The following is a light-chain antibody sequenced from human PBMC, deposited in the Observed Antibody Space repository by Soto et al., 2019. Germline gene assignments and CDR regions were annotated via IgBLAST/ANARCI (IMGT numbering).Light chain of an antibody. J-gene: IGLJ2*01. Sequence: QSALTQPASVSGSPGQSITISCTGSSSDVGGYNFVSWYQQHPGKAPTLIIYEVNHRPSGVSNRFSGSKSGNTASLTISGLQAEDEADYYCTSYATSSTVIFGGGTKLTVL. V-gene: IGLV2-14*01. CDR1: SSDVGGYNF. CDR2: EVN. CDR3: TSYATSSTVI.